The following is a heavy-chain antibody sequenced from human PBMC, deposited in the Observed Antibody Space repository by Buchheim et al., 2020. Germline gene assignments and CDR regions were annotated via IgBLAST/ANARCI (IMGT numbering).Heavy chain of an antibody. V-gene: IGHV5-51*01. CDR2: IYPGDSDT. D-gene: IGHD6-13*01. Sequence: EVQLEQSGAEVKKPGESLTISCKGSGYSFDSYWIAWVRQMPGKGLEWMGIIYPGDSDTRYSPSFEGQVSISVDKSIRTAYVQWSSLKASDTAVYYCARLASSSWWVFRTDYGMDVWGQGTT. CDR1: GYSFDSYW. CDR3: ARLASSSWWVFRTDYGMDV. J-gene: IGHJ6*02.